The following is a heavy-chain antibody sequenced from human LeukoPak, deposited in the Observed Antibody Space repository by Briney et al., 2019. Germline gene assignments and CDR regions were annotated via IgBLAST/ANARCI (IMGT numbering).Heavy chain of an antibody. Sequence: SETLSLTCTVSGGSISSYYWSWIRQPPGKGLEWIGYIYYSGSTNYNPSLKSRVTISVDTSKNQFSLKLSSVTAADTAVYYCATGYGDFRVEGRYFYSWGQGTLITVSS. CDR3: ATGYGDFRVEGRYFYS. J-gene: IGHJ4*02. V-gene: IGHV4-59*01. CDR2: IYYSGST. CDR1: GGSISSYY. D-gene: IGHD4-17*01.